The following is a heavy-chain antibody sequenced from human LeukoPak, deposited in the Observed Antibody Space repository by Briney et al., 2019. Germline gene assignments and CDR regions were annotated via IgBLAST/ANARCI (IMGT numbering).Heavy chain of an antibody. V-gene: IGHV3-9*03. CDR3: AKGFRPTVTGTYFDY. J-gene: IGHJ4*02. D-gene: IGHD1-20*01. CDR1: GFTFDDYG. Sequence: PGGSLRLSCAASGFTFDDYGMHWVRQAPGKGLEWVSGISWNSDAIAYADSVKGRFTISRDDAKNSLYLQMDSLRAEDMALYYCAKGFRPTVTGTYFDYWGQGTLVTVSS. CDR2: ISWNSDAI.